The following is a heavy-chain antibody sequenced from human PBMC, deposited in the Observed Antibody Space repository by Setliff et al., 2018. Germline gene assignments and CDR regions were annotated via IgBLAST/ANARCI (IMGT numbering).Heavy chain of an antibody. CDR2: IYHSGSA. CDR3: AREVGTSTSSDAFDV. CDR1: GDSISSGDYF. V-gene: IGHV4-30-4*08. Sequence: SETLSLTCTVSGDSISSGDYFWSWIRQPPGKGLEWTAYIYHSGSAYYNPYLKSRVTTSVDTSKNQFSLHLTSVSAADTAVYYCAREVGTSTSSDAFDVWGQGMMVTVSS. J-gene: IGHJ3*01. D-gene: IGHD1-26*01.